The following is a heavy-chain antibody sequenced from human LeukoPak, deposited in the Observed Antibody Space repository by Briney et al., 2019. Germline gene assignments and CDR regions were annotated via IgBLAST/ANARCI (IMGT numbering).Heavy chain of an antibody. CDR2: IYSGGST. V-gene: IGHV3-53*01. CDR1: GFTVSSNY. J-gene: IGHJ5*02. CDR3: ARDRYDSSGYDWFDP. D-gene: IGHD3-22*01. Sequence: GGSLRLSCAASGFTVSSNYMGWVRQAPGKGLEWVSVIYSGGSTYYADSVKGRFTISRDNAKNSLYLQMNSLRAEDTAVYYCARDRYDSSGYDWFDPWGQGNMVTVSS.